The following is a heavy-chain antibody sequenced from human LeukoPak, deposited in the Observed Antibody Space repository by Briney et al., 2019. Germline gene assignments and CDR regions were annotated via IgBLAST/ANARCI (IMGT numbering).Heavy chain of an antibody. Sequence: GGSLRLSCAASPFSFSSHGIYWVRQAPGKGLEWVAFMYNDENDKNYADSVKGRFTISRDNSKNTLFLQMNSLRGDDTAVYYCATLVKTGSGGRGYFDHWGQGTLVTVSS. CDR1: PFSFSSHG. D-gene: IGHD2-8*02. CDR2: MYNDENDK. V-gene: IGHV3-30*02. J-gene: IGHJ4*02. CDR3: ATLVKTGSGGRGYFDH.